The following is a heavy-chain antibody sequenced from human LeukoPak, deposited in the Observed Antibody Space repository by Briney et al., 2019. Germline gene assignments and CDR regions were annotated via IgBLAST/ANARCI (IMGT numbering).Heavy chain of an antibody. D-gene: IGHD4-23*01. Sequence: GGSLRLSCAASGFTFDDYAMSWVRQAPGKGLEWVSAISGSGGSTYYADSVKGRFTISRDNSKNTLYLQMNSLRAEDTAVYYCAKGADYGGHHDYWGQGTLVTVSS. CDR2: ISGSGGST. V-gene: IGHV3-23*01. CDR3: AKGADYGGHHDY. J-gene: IGHJ4*02. CDR1: GFTFDDYA.